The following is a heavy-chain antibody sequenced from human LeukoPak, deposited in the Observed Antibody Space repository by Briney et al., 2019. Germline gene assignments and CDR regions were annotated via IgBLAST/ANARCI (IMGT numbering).Heavy chain of an antibody. CDR3: ARDSGSGSYSETLDY. CDR1: GFTFSSYW. J-gene: IGHJ4*02. D-gene: IGHD3-10*01. CDR2: IKQDGSEK. V-gene: IGHV3-7*01. Sequence: GGSLRLSCAASGFTFSSYWMSWVRQAPGKGLEWVANIKQDGSEKYYVDSVKGRFTISRDNAKNSLYLQMNSLRAEDTAVYYCARDSGSGSYSETLDYWGQETLVTVSS.